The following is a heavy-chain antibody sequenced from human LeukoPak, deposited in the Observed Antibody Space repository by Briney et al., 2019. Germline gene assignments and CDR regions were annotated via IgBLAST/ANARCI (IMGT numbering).Heavy chain of an antibody. CDR1: GYTFTSYD. D-gene: IGHD3-10*01. Sequence: ASVKLSCKASGYTFTSYDINWVRQATGQGLEWMGWMNPNSGNTGYAHKFQGRVTMTRNTSISKAYMELSSLRSEDTAVYYCARGWDGSVKNLDYWGQGPVVTVSS. V-gene: IGHV1-8*01. J-gene: IGHJ4*02. CDR3: ARGWDGSVKNLDY. CDR2: MNPNSGNT.